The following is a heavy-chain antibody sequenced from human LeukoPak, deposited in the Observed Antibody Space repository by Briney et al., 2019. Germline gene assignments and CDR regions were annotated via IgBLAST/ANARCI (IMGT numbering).Heavy chain of an antibody. D-gene: IGHD2-15*01. CDR1: GGTFSSYA. Sequence: SVKVSCKASGGTFSSYAISWVRQAPGQGLEWTGGIIPIFGTANYAQKSQGRVTITADESTSTAYMELSSLRSEDTAVYYCARSVSTGVVAATFDYWGQGTLVTVSS. CDR3: ARSVSTGVVAATFDY. V-gene: IGHV1-69*01. CDR2: IIPIFGTA. J-gene: IGHJ4*02.